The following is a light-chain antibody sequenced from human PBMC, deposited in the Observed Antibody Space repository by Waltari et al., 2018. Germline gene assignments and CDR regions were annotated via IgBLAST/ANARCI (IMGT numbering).Light chain of an antibody. CDR2: GAS. CDR1: PSVSSNY. J-gene: IGKJ1*01. CDR3: QRYGRSRPT. V-gene: IGKV3-20*01. Sequence: EIVLTQSPGTLSLSPGERATLSCRASPSVSSNYFAWYQQKPGQAPRLPISGASSRATGIPDRISGSGSGTDFTLTISRLEPEDFAVYYCQRYGRSRPTFGQGTKVEMK.